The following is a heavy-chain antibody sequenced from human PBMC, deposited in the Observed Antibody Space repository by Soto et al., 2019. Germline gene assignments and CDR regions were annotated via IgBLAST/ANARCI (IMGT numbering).Heavy chain of an antibody. V-gene: IGHV3-15*01. CDR1: VFTFTTAW. CDR2: IKTKTEGEAT. Sequence: PGGSLRLSCAASVFTFTTAWMIWVRQAPGKGLEWVGHIKTKTEGEATNYATPVKGRFSISRDDSTNTQSLQMNSLKSEDTAVYYCATDLPTAGAGEFDYWGQGTLVTVSS. CDR3: ATDLPTAGAGEFDY. D-gene: IGHD6-19*01. J-gene: IGHJ4*02.